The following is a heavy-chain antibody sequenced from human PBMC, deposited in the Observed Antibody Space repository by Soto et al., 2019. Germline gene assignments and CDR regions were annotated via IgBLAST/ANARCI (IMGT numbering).Heavy chain of an antibody. V-gene: IGHV1-18*01. CDR1: GYTFNTFG. J-gene: IGHJ4*02. CDR2: VSGYSDKR. CDR3: ARGWGKYFGVNYF. D-gene: IGHD3-16*01. Sequence: ASVKVSCKASGYTFNTFGITWVRQAPGQGLEWMGCVSGYSDKRDYSRKLQDRITLTADPSTTTSYMELRSLTSDDTAVYYCARGWGKYFGVNYFCGQGTLDTLSS.